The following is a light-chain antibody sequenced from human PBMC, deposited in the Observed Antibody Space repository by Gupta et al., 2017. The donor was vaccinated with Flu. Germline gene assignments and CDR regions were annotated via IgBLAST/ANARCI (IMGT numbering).Light chain of an antibody. Sequence: PATLSLSPGERATLSCRASQSVSSYLAWYQQKPGQAPRLLIYDASNRATGIPARFSGSGSGTDFTLTISSLEPEDFAVYYCQQRSNWPGTFGQGTKLEIK. V-gene: IGKV3-11*01. CDR3: QQRSNWPGT. J-gene: IGKJ2*01. CDR1: QSVSSY. CDR2: DAS.